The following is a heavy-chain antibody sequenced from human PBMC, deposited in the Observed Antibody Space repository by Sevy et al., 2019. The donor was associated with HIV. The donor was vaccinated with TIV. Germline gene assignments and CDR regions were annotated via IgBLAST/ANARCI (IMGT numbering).Heavy chain of an antibody. D-gene: IGHD2-21*01. CDR3: ARVFDSEGAFDL. J-gene: IGHJ3*01. CDR1: GGSIRRYY. V-gene: IGHV4-59*13. Sequence: SETLSLTCTVSGGSIRRYYWSWIRQPPGKGLEWIGYIYNSGNTNYNPSLKSRVTISVDTSKNQFSLRLSSVTAAYTAVYYCARVFDSEGAFDLWGQGTMVTVSS. CDR2: IYNSGNT.